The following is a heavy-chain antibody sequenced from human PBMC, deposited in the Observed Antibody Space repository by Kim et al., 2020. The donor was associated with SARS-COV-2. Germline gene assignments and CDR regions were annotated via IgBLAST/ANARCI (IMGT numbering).Heavy chain of an antibody. CDR1: GYTFTGYY. J-gene: IGHJ3*02. V-gene: IGHV1-2*06. CDR3: ARERGYCSGGSCPPYDFDI. CDR2: INPNSGGT. D-gene: IGHD2-15*01. Sequence: ASVKVSCKASGYTFTGYYMHWVRQAPGQGLEWMGRINPNSGGTNYAQKFQGRVTMTRDTSISTSYMELSRLRSDDTAVYYCARERGYCSGGSCPPYDFDIWGQGTMVTVSS.